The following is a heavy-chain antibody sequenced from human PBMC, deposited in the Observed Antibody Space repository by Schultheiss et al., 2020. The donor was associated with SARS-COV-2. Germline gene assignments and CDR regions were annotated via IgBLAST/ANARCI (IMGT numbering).Heavy chain of an antibody. CDR3: ARSRPTLLYDFWSGYPNDAFDI. CDR1: GGSISSYY. V-gene: IGHV4-59*08. D-gene: IGHD3-3*01. Sequence: SETLSLTCAVSGGSISSYYWSWIRQHPGKGLEWIGYIYYSGSTYYNPSLKSLVTISVDTSKNQFSLKLSSVTAADTAVYYCARSRPTLLYDFWSGYPNDAFDIWGQGTMVTVSS. CDR2: IYYSGST. J-gene: IGHJ3*02.